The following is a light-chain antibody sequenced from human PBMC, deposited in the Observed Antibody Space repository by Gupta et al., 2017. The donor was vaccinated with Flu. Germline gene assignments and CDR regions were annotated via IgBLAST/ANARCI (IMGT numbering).Light chain of an antibody. V-gene: IGLV1-40*01. CDR3: QSYDNSLSGSKV. CDR1: TSNIGAGYD. J-gene: IGLJ3*02. Sequence: QFVLTQPPSVSGAPGQRVTISCTGSTSNIGAGYDVHWYQQVPGRAPKRLIFGNNNRPSGDADRFSGSKSGTSASLAIAGLQAEDEADYYCQSYDNSLSGSKVFGGGTKLNV. CDR2: GNN.